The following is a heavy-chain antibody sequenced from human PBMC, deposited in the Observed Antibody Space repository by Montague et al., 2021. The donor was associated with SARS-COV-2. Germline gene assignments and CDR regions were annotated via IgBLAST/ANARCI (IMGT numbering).Heavy chain of an antibody. Sequence: CAISGDSVSMNSAAWNWIRQSSSRGFERLVRTHYRSKWYNDYAVSVKSRITINPDTSKNQISLQLNSVTPEDTAVYYCARTSASSDYWGQGTLVTVSS. CDR3: ARTSASSDY. V-gene: IGHV6-1*01. D-gene: IGHD1-26*01. J-gene: IGHJ4*02. CDR2: THYRSKWYN. CDR1: GDSVSMNSAA.